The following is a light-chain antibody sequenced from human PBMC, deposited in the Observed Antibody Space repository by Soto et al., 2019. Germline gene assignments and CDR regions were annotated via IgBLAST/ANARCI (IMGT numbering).Light chain of an antibody. CDR3: QQYNNWPQVYT. CDR2: GAS. J-gene: IGKJ2*01. V-gene: IGKV3-15*01. Sequence: EVVMTQSPATLSVSPGERATLSCRASQSVSSNLAWYQQKPGQAPRLLIYGASSRATGVPARFSGSGSGTEFTLTISSLQSEDFAVYYCQQYNNWPQVYTFGQGTKLHIK. CDR1: QSVSSN.